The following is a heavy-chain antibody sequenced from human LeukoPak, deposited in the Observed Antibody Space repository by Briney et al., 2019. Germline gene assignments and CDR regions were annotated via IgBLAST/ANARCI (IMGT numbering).Heavy chain of an antibody. D-gene: IGHD3-22*01. CDR1: GYTFTSYG. J-gene: IGHJ4*02. CDR3: ARSYYYDSSGYYYGLPLDY. CDR2: ISAYNGNT. Sequence: ASVKVSCKASGYTFTSYGISWVRQAPGQGLEWMGWISAYNGNTNYAQKLQGRVTMTTDTSTSTAYMELSSLRSEDTAVYYCARSYYYDSSGYYYGLPLDYWGQGTLVTVSS. V-gene: IGHV1-18*01.